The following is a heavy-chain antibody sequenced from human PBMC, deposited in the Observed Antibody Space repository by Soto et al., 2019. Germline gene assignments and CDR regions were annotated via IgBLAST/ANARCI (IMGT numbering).Heavy chain of an antibody. Sequence: EVQLLESGGGLVQPGGSLRLSCAASGFTFSSYAMSWVRQAPGKGLEWVSAISGSGGSTYYADSVKGRFTISRDNSKKTMYLQMNSLRAEDTAVYYCAKGTGATRGSPPWGAAFDIWGQGTMFTVSS. J-gene: IGHJ3*02. CDR3: AKGTGATRGSPPWGAAFDI. CDR2: ISGSGGST. CDR1: GFTFSSYA. V-gene: IGHV3-23*01. D-gene: IGHD1-26*01.